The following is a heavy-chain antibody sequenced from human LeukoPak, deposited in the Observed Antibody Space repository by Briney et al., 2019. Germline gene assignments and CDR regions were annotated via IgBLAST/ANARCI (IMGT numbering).Heavy chain of an antibody. CDR1: GFTFGDYA. D-gene: IGHD1-26*01. J-gene: IGHJ4*02. Sequence: PGGSLRLSCTASGFTFGDYAMSWVRQAPGKGLEWVSLISWDGGSTYYADSVKGRFTISRDNSKNSLYLQMNSLRTEDTALYYCATARRGGSGSYDYWGQGTLVTVSS. CDR3: ATARRGGSGSYDY. V-gene: IGHV3-43*02. CDR2: ISWDGGST.